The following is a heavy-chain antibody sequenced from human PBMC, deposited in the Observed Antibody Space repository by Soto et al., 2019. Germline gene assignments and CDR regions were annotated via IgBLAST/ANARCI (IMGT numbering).Heavy chain of an antibody. CDR2: IIPILGIA. CDR1: GGTFSSYT. J-gene: IGHJ6*02. V-gene: IGHV1-69*02. D-gene: IGHD5-12*01. Sequence: ASVKVSCKASGGTFSSYTISWVRQAPGQGLEWMGRIIPILGIANYAQKFQGRVTITADKSTSTAYMELSSLKTEDTAVYYCSQGIVATIGGGYYYGLDVWGQGTTVTVSS. CDR3: SQGIVATIGGGYYYGLDV.